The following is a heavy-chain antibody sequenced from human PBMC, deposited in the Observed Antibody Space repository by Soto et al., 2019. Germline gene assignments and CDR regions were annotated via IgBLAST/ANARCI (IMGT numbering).Heavy chain of an antibody. CDR2: IYYSGST. CDR3: ARALWLGEFKPPRYYGMDV. Sequence: SETLSLTCTVSGGSISSYYWSWIRQPPGKGLEWIGYIYYSGSTNYNPSLKSRVTISVDTSKNQFSLKLSSETAADTAAYYCARALWLGEFKPPRYYGMDVWGQGTTVTVSS. CDR1: GGSISSYY. D-gene: IGHD3-10*01. V-gene: IGHV4-59*01. J-gene: IGHJ6*02.